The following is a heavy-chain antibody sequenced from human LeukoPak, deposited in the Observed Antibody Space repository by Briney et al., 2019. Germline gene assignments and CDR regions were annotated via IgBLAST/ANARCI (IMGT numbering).Heavy chain of an antibody. Sequence: GGSLRLSCAVSGFTFTDCRMNWVRQAPGKGLEWVASIRQDGSEKTYVDSVKGRFTISRDNTKNSLSLQVNSLRVEDTAVYYCARDGTAAGLYFDLWGQGTLVTVSS. CDR1: GFTFTDCR. D-gene: IGHD6-13*01. J-gene: IGHJ4*01. V-gene: IGHV3-7*01. CDR3: ARDGTAAGLYFDL. CDR2: IRQDGSEK.